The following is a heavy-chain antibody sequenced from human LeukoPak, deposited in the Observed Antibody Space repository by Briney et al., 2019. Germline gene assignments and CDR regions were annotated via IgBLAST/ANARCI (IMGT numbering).Heavy chain of an antibody. Sequence: PSETLSLTGTVSGDSISSSTYYWAWIRQPPGKGLEWIGSFSYGGNTYYKSSLKSRLTISVDTSKNQFSLKLSSVTAADTSVYYCARHVHSGWYWVYWGQGTLVTVSS. J-gene: IGHJ4*02. CDR2: FSYGGNT. CDR1: GDSISSSTYY. CDR3: ARHVHSGWYWVY. V-gene: IGHV4-39*01. D-gene: IGHD6-19*01.